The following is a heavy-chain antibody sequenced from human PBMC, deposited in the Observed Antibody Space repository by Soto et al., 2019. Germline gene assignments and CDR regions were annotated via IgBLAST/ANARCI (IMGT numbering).Heavy chain of an antibody. CDR2: ISYDGSNK. J-gene: IGHJ1*01. Sequence: QVQLVESGGGVVQPGRSLRLSCAASGFTFSSYAMHWVRQAPGKGLEWVAVISYDGSNKYYADSVKGRFTISRDNSKNXLDRQMNSLRAEDTAVYYCARDRAPDYYGRGYFQHWGQGTLVTVSS. CDR3: ARDRAPDYYGRGYFQH. D-gene: IGHD3-10*01. V-gene: IGHV3-30-3*01. CDR1: GFTFSSYA.